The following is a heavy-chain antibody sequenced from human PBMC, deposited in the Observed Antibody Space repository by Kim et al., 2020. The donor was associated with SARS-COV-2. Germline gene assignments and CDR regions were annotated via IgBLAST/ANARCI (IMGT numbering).Heavy chain of an antibody. V-gene: IGHV3-30*04. CDR2: ISHDGSNK. CDR3: ARDVNRGYSYGWTYYYYGVDV. CDR1: GFTFSSYA. D-gene: IGHD5-18*01. J-gene: IGHJ6*02. Sequence: GGSLRLSCAASGFTFSSYAMHWVRQAPGKGLEWVAVISHDGSNKYHVDSVKGRFTISRDKSKSTLYLQMNSLRAEDTAVYYCARDVNRGYSYGWTYYYYGVDVWGQGTTVTVSS.